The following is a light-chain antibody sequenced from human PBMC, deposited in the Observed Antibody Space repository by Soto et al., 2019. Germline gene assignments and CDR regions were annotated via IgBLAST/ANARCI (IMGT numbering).Light chain of an antibody. CDR1: QRVGSSY. J-gene: IGKJ3*01. CDR2: GAS. CDR3: KQYGSSFT. V-gene: IGKV3-20*01. Sequence: EIVLTQSPGTLSLSPGERATLSCRASQRVGSSYLAGYQQKPGQAPRLLIYGASSRATDIPDRFSGSGSETDFTLTISRLEPEDFAVYYCKQYGSSFTFGPGTKVDIK.